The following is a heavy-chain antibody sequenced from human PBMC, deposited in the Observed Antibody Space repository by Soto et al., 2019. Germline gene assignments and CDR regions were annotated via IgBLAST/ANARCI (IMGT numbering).Heavy chain of an antibody. V-gene: IGHV3-48*01. D-gene: IGHD3-16*01. J-gene: IGHJ4*02. CDR1: GFTFSSYS. CDR2: ISSSGSTI. Sequence: GGSLRLSCAASGFTFSSYSMNWVRQAPGKGLEWVSYISSSGSTIFYADSVKGRFTISRDNADNSLYLQMNSLTAADTAVYYCARGVNMITFGGVTQSKGGHRFDYWGQGTLVTVSS. CDR3: ARGVNMITFGGVTQSKGGHRFDY.